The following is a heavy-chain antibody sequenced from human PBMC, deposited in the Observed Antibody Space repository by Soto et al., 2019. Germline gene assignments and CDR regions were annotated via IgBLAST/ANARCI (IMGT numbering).Heavy chain of an antibody. V-gene: IGHV1-69*12. CDR1: GGTFSSYA. CDR2: IIPIFGTA. Sequence: QVQLVQSGAEVKKPGSSVKVSCKASGGTFSSYAISWVRQAPGQGLEWMGGIIPIFGTANYAQKFQGRVTITADEATRTASMALSSLRSEDTAGYYCARGPYCSGGSCYARWGQGTLVTVSS. D-gene: IGHD2-15*01. J-gene: IGHJ4*02. CDR3: ARGPYCSGGSCYAR.